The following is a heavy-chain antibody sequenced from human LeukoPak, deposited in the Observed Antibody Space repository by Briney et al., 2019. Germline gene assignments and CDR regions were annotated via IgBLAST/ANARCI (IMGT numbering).Heavy chain of an antibody. J-gene: IGHJ3*02. CDR3: ARDRRDYGYPHDAFDI. V-gene: IGHV1-18*04. CDR2: ISAYNGNT. CDR1: GYTFTSYG. Sequence: GASVKVSCKASGYTFTSYGISWVRQAPGQGLEWMGWISAYNGNTNYAQKLQGRVTMTTDTSTSTAYMELRSLRSDDTAVYYCARDRRDYGYPHDAFDIWGQGTMVTVSS. D-gene: IGHD4-17*01.